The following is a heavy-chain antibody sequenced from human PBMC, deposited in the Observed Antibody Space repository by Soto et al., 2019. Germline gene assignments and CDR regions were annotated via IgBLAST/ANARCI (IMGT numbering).Heavy chain of an antibody. D-gene: IGHD2-2*01. J-gene: IGHJ5*02. Sequence: SETLSLTCTVSGGSISSYYWSWIRQPPGKGLEWIGYIYYSGSTNYNPSLKSRVTISVDTSKNQFSLKLSSVTAADTAVYYCARGGLYCSSTSCSCWFDPWGQGTLVTVSS. CDR1: GGSISSYY. V-gene: IGHV4-59*01. CDR2: IYYSGST. CDR3: ARGGLYCSSTSCSCWFDP.